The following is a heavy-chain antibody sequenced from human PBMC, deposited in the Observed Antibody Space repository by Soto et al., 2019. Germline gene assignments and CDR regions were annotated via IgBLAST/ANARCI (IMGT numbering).Heavy chain of an antibody. V-gene: IGHV3-30*03. CDR3: ARDRGISAVADNVG. Sequence: PGGSLRLSCAASGFSLGHYGMHWVRQAPGKGLEWLGMISYDGRNKHYGDSVKGRFTISRDNSKNTLYLQINSLRVDDTAVYYCARDRGISAVADNVGWGQGTLVTVSS. J-gene: IGHJ4*02. CDR2: ISYDGRNK. D-gene: IGHD1-26*01. CDR1: GFSLGHYG.